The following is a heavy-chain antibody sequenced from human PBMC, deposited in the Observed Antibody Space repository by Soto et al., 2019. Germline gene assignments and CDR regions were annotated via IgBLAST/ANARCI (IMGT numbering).Heavy chain of an antibody. CDR2: IPNNGSP. CDR1: GVSVRTGSYH. Sequence: WETLSLTCSVSGVSVRTGSYHCSWIRQPPGKGLEWIGFIPNNGSPDYNPSLKSRVVVSIDRSKNQFSLKVNSVTAADTAVYFCARIGWGGDAWCEGALVTVSS. V-gene: IGHV4-61*01. CDR3: ARIGWGGDA. J-gene: IGHJ5*02. D-gene: IGHD7-27*01.